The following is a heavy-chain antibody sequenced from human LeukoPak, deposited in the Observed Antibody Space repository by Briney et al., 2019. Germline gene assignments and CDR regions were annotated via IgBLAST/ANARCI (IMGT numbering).Heavy chain of an antibody. CDR3: AKDPLSLGYCSSTSCYSAGYFDY. CDR1: GFTFSSYG. V-gene: IGHV3-30*18. D-gene: IGHD2-2*01. J-gene: IGHJ4*02. Sequence: GGSLRLSCAASGFTFSSYGMHWVRQAPGKGLEWVAVISYDGSNKYYADSVKGRFTISRDNSKNTLYLQMNSLRAEDTAVYYCAKDPLSLGYCSSTSCYSAGYFDYWGQGTLVTVSS. CDR2: ISYDGSNK.